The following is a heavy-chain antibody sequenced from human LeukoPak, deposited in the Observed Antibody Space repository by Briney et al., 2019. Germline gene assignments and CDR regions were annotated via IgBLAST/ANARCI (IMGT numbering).Heavy chain of an antibody. J-gene: IGHJ5*02. CDR1: GFTFSSYW. V-gene: IGHV3-74*01. CDR3: AKLPREYCSSTSCPNWFDT. CDR2: ISGDGSTT. Sequence: PGGSLRLSCAASGFTFSSYWMHWVRQAPGMGLVWVSRISGDGSTTSYADSVKGRFTTSRDNSKNTLYLQMNSLRAEDTAVYYCAKLPREYCSSTSCPNWFDTWGQGILVTVSS. D-gene: IGHD2-2*01.